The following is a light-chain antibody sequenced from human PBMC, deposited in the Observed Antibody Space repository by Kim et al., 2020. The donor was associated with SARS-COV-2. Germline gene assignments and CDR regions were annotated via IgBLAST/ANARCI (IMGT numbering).Light chain of an antibody. CDR3: QQRSNWPPIT. V-gene: IGKV3-11*01. CDR1: QSVSSY. Sequence: SPGERATLSCRDSQSVSSYVAWYQQKPGQAPRLLIYYASNRATGIPARFSGSGSGTDFTLTISSLEPEDFAVYYCQQRSNWPPITFGQGTRLEIK. CDR2: YAS. J-gene: IGKJ5*01.